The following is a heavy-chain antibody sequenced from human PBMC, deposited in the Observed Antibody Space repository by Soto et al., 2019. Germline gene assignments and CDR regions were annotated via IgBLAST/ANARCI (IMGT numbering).Heavy chain of an antibody. Sequence: QITLKESGPPLVRPTQTLTLTCTFSGFSLTTSGVGVGWIRQPPGKALEWLAVIYWDDDKRYSSSLKSRLTITNDTSKNHVVLTITNVDPGDTATYYRAPHPYYGFGRYSFGPRGQGTLVTVSS. CDR1: GFSLTTSGVG. D-gene: IGHD3-10*01. J-gene: IGHJ5*02. V-gene: IGHV2-5*02. CDR2: IYWDDDK. CDR3: APHPYYGFGRYSFGP.